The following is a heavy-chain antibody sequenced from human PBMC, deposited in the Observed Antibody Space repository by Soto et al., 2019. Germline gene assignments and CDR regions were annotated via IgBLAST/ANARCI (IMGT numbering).Heavy chain of an antibody. Sequence: QAVGSLRLSCAASGFTFSSYAMSWVRQAPGKGLEWVSAISGSGGSTYYADSVKGRFTISRDNSKNTLYLQMNSLRAEDTAVYYCAKGRGSGWYTYDCWGQGTLVTVSS. D-gene: IGHD6-19*01. V-gene: IGHV3-23*01. J-gene: IGHJ4*02. CDR1: GFTFSSYA. CDR3: AKGRGSGWYTYDC. CDR2: ISGSGGST.